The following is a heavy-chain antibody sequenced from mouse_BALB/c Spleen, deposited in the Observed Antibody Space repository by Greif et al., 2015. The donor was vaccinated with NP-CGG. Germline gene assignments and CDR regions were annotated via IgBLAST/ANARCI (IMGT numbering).Heavy chain of an antibody. V-gene: IGHV5-12-2*01. CDR3: ARGRGWLPHYFDY. D-gene: IGHD2-3*01. Sequence: EVQLVESGGGLVQPGGSLKLPCAASGLKKSSYTKSWVRQTPEKRLEWVAYISNGGGSTYYPDTVKGRFTISRDNAKNTLYLQMSSLKSEDTAMYYCARGRGWLPHYFDYCGQGTPLTVSS. CDR2: ISNGGGST. CDR1: GLKKSSYT. J-gene: IGHJ2*01.